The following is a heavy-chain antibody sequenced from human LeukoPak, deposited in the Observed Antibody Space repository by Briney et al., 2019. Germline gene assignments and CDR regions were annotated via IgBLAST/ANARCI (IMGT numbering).Heavy chain of an antibody. CDR1: GGSISSYY. J-gene: IGHJ6*03. V-gene: IGHV4-59*08. CDR3: ATLTGYYYYYLDV. D-gene: IGHD3-9*01. Sequence: SETLSLTCTVSGGSISSYYWSWIRQPPGKGLEWIGYIYYSGSTNYNPSLKSRVTISVDTSKNQFSLRLNSVTAADTAVYYCATLTGYYYYYLDVWGKGTTVTISS. CDR2: IYYSGST.